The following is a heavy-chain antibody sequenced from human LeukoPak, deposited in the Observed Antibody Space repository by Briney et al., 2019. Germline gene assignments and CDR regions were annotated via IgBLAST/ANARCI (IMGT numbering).Heavy chain of an antibody. CDR1: GFTFSNYN. V-gene: IGHV3-21*01. J-gene: IGHJ4*02. Sequence: PGGSLRLSCAASGFTFSNYNMNWVRQAPGKGLEWVSFISSSTIYIYYADSVKGRFTISRDNAKNSLFLQMNSLRAEDTAVYYCARDDSDNWGQGTLVTVSS. CDR2: ISSSTIYI. CDR3: ARDDSDN.